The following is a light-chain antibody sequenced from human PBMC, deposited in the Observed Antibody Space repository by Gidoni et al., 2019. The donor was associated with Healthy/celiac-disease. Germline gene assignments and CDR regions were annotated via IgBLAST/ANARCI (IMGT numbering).Light chain of an antibody. CDR1: SSNIGSNT. J-gene: IGLJ2*01. CDR3: AAWDDSLNGVV. CDR2: SNN. V-gene: IGLV1-44*01. Sequence: QSVLTPPPSASGTPGQRVTIPCSGSSSNIGSNTVNWYQQLPGTAPKLLIYSNNQRPSGVPDRFSGSKFGTSASLAISGLQSEDEADYYCAAWDDSLNGVVFGGGTKLTVL.